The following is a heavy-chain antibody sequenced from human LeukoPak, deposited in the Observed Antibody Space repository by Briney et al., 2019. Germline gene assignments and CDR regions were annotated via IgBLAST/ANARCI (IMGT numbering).Heavy chain of an antibody. V-gene: IGHV4-59*01. CDR2: IYYSGST. CDR3: ARDHAGPGAFDI. CDR1: GGSISSYY. Sequence: SETLSLTCTVSGGSISSYYWSWIRQPPGKGLEWIGYIYYSGSTNYNPSLKSRVTISVDTSKNQFPLKLSSVTAADTAVYYCARDHAGPGAFDIWGQGTMVTVSS. J-gene: IGHJ3*02. D-gene: IGHD6-13*01.